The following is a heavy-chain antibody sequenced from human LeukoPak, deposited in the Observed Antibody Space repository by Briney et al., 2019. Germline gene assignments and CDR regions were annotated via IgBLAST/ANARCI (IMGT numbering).Heavy chain of an antibody. CDR2: SDDSGST. V-gene: IGHV4-59*12. Sequence: SETLSLTCTVSSGSISSYYWSWIRQPPGKGLEWIGYSDDSGSTNYNPSLKSRVTISVDTSKNQFSLKLSSVTAADTAVYYCARGLWGYCSSTSCPRYFDYWGQGTLVTVSS. D-gene: IGHD2-2*01. CDR3: ARGLWGYCSSTSCPRYFDY. CDR1: SGSISSYY. J-gene: IGHJ4*02.